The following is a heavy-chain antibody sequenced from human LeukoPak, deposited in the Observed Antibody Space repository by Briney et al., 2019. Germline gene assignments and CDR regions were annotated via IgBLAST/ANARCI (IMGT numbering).Heavy chain of an antibody. V-gene: IGHV4-34*01. D-gene: IGHD3-16*01. CDR2: INHSGST. J-gene: IGHJ4*02. Sequence: MASETLSLTCAVYGGSFSGYYWSWIRQPPGKGLEWIGEINHSGSTNYNPSLKSRVTISVDTSKNQFSLKLSSVTAADTAVYYCASGGWRGSRFDYWGQGTLVTVSS. CDR1: GGSFSGYY. CDR3: ASGGWRGSRFDY.